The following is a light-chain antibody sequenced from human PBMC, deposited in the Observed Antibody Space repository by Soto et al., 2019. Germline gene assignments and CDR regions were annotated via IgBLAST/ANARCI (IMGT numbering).Light chain of an antibody. CDR3: NSYTRSRSYV. CDR1: SSDVGKYDY. V-gene: IGLV2-8*01. Sequence: QSALTQPPSASGSPGQSVTISCTGTSSDVGKYDYVSWFQHHPGKAPKLIIYEVSKRPSGVPDRFSGSKSGSTASLTVSGLQTEDEADYYCNSYTRSRSYVFGTGTKLTVL. J-gene: IGLJ1*01. CDR2: EVS.